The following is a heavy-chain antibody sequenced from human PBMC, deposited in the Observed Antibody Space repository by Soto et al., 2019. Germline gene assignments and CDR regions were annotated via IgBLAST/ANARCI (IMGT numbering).Heavy chain of an antibody. CDR3: ARDGCSGSNCLNWFDP. V-gene: IGHV3-48*01. D-gene: IGHD2-15*01. CDR2: ISSSSTTK. J-gene: IGHJ5*02. Sequence: EVQLVESGGGLVQPGGSLRLSCAASGFTFSSYSMNWVRQAPGKGLEWVSYISSSSTTKYDADSEKGRFTISRDNAKNSLYLQMNSLRAEDTAVYYGARDGCSGSNCLNWFDPWGQGTLVTVSS. CDR1: GFTFSSYS.